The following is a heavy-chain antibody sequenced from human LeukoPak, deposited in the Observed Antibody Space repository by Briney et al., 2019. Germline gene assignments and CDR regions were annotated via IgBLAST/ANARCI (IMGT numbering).Heavy chain of an antibody. V-gene: IGHV4-38-2*02. CDR3: ARRFDY. Sequence: TTSETLSLTCTVSGYSISSGYYWGWIRQPPGKGLEWIGSIYHSGSTYYNPSLKSRVTISVDTSKNQFSLKLSSVTAADTAVYYCARRFDYWGQGTLVTVSS. CDR1: GYSISSGYY. CDR2: IYHSGST. J-gene: IGHJ4*02.